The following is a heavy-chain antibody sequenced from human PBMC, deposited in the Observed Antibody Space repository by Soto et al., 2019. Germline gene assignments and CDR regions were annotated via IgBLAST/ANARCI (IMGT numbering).Heavy chain of an antibody. CDR2: INSDGSST. CDR3: ASSLLTPFDY. D-gene: IGHD7-27*01. V-gene: IGHV3-74*01. Sequence: GGSLRLSCAASGFTFSDYWVHWVRQAPGKGLVWVSRINSDGSSTFYADSVKGRFTISRDNAKNTLYLQMNSLRAEDTAVYYCASSLLTPFDYWGQGTLVTVSS. CDR1: GFTFSDYW. J-gene: IGHJ4*02.